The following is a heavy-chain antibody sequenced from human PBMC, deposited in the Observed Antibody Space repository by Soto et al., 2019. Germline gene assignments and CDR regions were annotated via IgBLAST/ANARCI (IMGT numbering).Heavy chain of an antibody. CDR3: GRRDDFWNCDIDS. CDR2: ISAYNGKT. V-gene: IGHV1-18*01. Sequence: QVQLVQSGAEVQKPGASVQVSYKASGYTFTSYGISWVRQAPGQGIEWMGWISAYNGKTNYAQKPQGRVTMTTDTSTSTASMEPRSLRSDDTAVYYCGRRDDFWNCDIDSWGQGTLVTVSS. D-gene: IGHD3-3*01. CDR1: GYTFTSYG. J-gene: IGHJ4*02.